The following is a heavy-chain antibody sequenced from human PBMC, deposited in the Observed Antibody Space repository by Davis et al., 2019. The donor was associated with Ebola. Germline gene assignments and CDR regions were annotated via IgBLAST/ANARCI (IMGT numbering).Heavy chain of an antibody. J-gene: IGHJ5*02. Sequence: SETLSLTCTVSGGSTSDSGYYWGWIRQSPGIRQAAGTGLELLASVHSSGHTYRNPSLKSRVTISVDTSKNQFSLKLSSVTAADTAVYYCARWNYHVLWGGWFDPWGQGTLATVSS. V-gene: IGHV4-39*07. CDR2: VHSSGHT. CDR3: ARWNYHVLWGGWFDP. CDR1: GGSTSDSGYY. D-gene: IGHD3-9*01.